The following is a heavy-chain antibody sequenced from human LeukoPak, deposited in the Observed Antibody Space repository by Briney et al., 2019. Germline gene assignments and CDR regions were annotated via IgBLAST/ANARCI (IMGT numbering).Heavy chain of an antibody. V-gene: IGHV3-74*01. D-gene: IGHD3-16*02. CDR3: TKGYPIFDY. J-gene: IGHJ4*02. CDR2: INTDGSST. CDR1: GFTFSRYW. Sequence: GGSLRLSCAASGFTFSRYWMHWVRQAPGKGLVWVSRINTDGSSTSYADSVKGRFTISRDNAKNTLYLQMNSLRVEDTAVYYCTKGYPIFDYWGQGTLVTVSS.